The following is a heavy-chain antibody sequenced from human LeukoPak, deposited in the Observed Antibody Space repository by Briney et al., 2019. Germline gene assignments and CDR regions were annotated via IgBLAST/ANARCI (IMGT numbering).Heavy chain of an antibody. CDR3: ARGSRVFDY. V-gene: IGHV4-34*01. CDR1: GGSFSGYY. CDR2: INHSGST. D-gene: IGHD6-13*01. Sequence: SETLSLTCAVYGGSFSGYYWSWIRQPPGKGLEWIGEINHSGSTNYNPSLKSRVTISVDTSKNQFSLKLSSVTAAGTAVYYCARGSRVFDYWGQGTLVTVSS. J-gene: IGHJ4*02.